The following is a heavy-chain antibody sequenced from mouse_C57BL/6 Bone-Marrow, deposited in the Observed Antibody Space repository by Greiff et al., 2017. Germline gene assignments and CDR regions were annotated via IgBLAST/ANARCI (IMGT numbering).Heavy chain of an antibody. D-gene: IGHD3-2*02. CDR1: GYTFTGYW. J-gene: IGHJ2*01. CDR2: ILPGSGST. V-gene: IGHV1-9*01. CDR3: AIRGDSSGYEGYFDY. Sequence: VQLQQSGAELMKPGASVKLSCKATGYTFTGYWIEWVKQRPGHGLEWIGEILPGSGSTNYNEKFKGKATFTADTSSNTAYMHLSSLTTEDSAIYYCAIRGDSSGYEGYFDYWGQGTTLTVSS.